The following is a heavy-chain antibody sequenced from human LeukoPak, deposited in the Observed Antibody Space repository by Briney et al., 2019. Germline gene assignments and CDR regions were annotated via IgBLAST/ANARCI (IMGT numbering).Heavy chain of an antibody. J-gene: IGHJ4*02. D-gene: IGHD4-17*01. CDR2: IYTSGID. V-gene: IGHV4-4*07. CDR3: ARADYGRPPDY. Sequence: SETLSLTCTVSGGSISSYFWTWIRQPAGKGLEWIGRIYTSGIDNYNPSLKSRVTMSIDTSNNQFSLKLSSVTAADAAVYYCARADYGRPPDYGGQGTLVTVSS. CDR1: GGSISSYF.